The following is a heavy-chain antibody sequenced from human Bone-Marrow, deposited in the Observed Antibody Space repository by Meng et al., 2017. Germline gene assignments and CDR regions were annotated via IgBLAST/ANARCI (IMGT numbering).Heavy chain of an antibody. Sequence: SETLSLTCTVSGGSISSGSYYWSWIRQPAGRGLEWIRRIYTSGSTNYNPSLKSRVTISVDTSKSQFSLKLSSVTAADTAVYYCARGRGGYYSDYFDYWGQGTLVTVS. J-gene: IGHJ4*02. CDR1: GGSISSGSYY. V-gene: IGHV4-61*02. CDR3: ARGRGGYYSDYFDY. D-gene: IGHD3-22*01. CDR2: IYTSGST.